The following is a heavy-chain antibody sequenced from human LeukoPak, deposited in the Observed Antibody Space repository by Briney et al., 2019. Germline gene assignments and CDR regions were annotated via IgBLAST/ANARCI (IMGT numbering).Heavy chain of an antibody. Sequence: GGSLRLSCAASGFTFSSYAMSWVRQAPGKGLEWVSAISGSGGSTYYADSVKGRFTISRDNSKNTLYLQMNSLRAEDTAVYYCARASGSIVGATVGAFDIWGQGTMVTVSS. CDR3: ARASGSIVGATVGAFDI. J-gene: IGHJ3*02. CDR1: GFTFSSYA. D-gene: IGHD1-26*01. CDR2: ISGSGGST. V-gene: IGHV3-23*01.